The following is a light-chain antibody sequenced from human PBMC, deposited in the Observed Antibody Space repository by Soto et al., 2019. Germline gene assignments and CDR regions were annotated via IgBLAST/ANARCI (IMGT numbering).Light chain of an antibody. CDR1: QRVSSTY. CDR2: GAS. CDR3: QQFSSYPIT. J-gene: IGKJ4*01. Sequence: EIISTQSAATLALYPGERATLSCTAQRVSSTYLVWYQQKPGQAPRLLIYGASSRATGIPDRFSGSGSGTDFTLTISRLEPEDFAVYYCQQFSSYPITFGRGTMVE. V-gene: IGKV3-20*01.